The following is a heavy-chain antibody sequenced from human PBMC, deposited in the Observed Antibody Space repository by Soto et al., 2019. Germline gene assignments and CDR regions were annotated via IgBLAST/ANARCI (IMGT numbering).Heavy chain of an antibody. CDR3: ARVTVAVPATTHYFDY. CDR1: GGSISSSNW. CDR2: IYHSGST. V-gene: IGHV4-4*02. J-gene: IGHJ4*02. D-gene: IGHD1-26*01. Sequence: SETLSLTCAVSGGSISSSNWWSWVRQPPGKGLEWIGEIYHSGSTNYNPSLKSRVTISVDKSKNQFSLKLRSVTAADAAVYYCARVTVAVPATTHYFDYWGQGTPVTVSS.